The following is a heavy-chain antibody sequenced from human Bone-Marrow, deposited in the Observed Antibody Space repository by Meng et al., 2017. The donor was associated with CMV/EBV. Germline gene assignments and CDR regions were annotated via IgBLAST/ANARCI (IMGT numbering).Heavy chain of an antibody. J-gene: IGHJ4*02. Sequence: GSMRLSCTVSGGSISSYYWSWIRQPPGKGLEWIGYIYYSGSTNYNPTLKSRVTISVDTSKNQFSLMLSSVAAADTAVYYCASHRRIAAAIILWGQGTLVTVSS. CDR1: GGSISSYY. CDR3: ASHRRIAAAIIL. D-gene: IGHD6-13*01. CDR2: IYYSGST. V-gene: IGHV4-59*01.